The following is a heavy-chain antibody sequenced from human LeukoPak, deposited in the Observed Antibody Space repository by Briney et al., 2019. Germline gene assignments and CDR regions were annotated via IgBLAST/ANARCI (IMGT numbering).Heavy chain of an antibody. Sequence: PGGSLRLSCAASGFTFSSYSMNWVRQAPGKGLEWVSSISSSSSYIYYADSVKGRFTISRDNAKNSLYLQMNSLRAEDTAVYYCARGHTLLWFGAGGPDYYYYYMDVWGKGTTVTVSS. CDR3: ARGHTLLWFGAGGPDYYYYYMDV. D-gene: IGHD3-10*01. V-gene: IGHV3-21*01. CDR2: ISSSSSYI. CDR1: GFTFSSYS. J-gene: IGHJ6*03.